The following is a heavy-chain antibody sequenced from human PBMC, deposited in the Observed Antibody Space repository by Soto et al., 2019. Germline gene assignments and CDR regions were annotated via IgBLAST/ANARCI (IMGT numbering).Heavy chain of an antibody. V-gene: IGHV3-13*01. CDR2: IGTAGDT. Sequence: GGSLRLSCAASGFTFSSYDMHWVRQATGKGLEWVSAIGTAGDTYYPGSVKGRFTISRENAKNSLYLQMNSLRAEDTAVYYCARGAHINDFWSGYIDYWGQGTLVTVSS. CDR1: GFTFSSYD. CDR3: ARGAHINDFWSGYIDY. J-gene: IGHJ4*02. D-gene: IGHD3-3*01.